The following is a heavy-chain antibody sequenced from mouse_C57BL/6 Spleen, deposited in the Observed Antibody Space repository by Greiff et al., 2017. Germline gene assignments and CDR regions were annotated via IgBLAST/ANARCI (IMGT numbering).Heavy chain of an antibody. V-gene: IGHV1-69*01. Sequence: VQLQQPGAELVMPGASVKLSCKASGYTFTSYWIHWVKQRPGQGLEWIGEIYPSGSSTNYNEKFKGKATLTADKSSSTAYMELRRLTSEVSAVYDYGVLRSMDYWGQGTTVTVSS. CDR1: GYTFTSYW. CDR2: IYPSGSST. J-gene: IGHJ4*01. D-gene: IGHD6-1*01. CDR3: GVLRSMDY.